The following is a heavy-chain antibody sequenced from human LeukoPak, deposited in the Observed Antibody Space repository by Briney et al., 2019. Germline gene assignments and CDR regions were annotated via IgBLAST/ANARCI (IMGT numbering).Heavy chain of an antibody. CDR1: GFTFSRYY. CDR2: ITSAGGST. Sequence: GGTLGLSCGVSGFTFSRYYMRWVREAWRKALECVSAITSAGGSTYYADSVKSRFTISRDNSKTTLYLQMNSLRAEDTAVYYCAKGFTNTVTTFDYWGQGTLVTVSS. CDR3: AKGFTNTVTTFDY. J-gene: IGHJ4*02. D-gene: IGHD4-17*01. V-gene: IGHV3-23*01.